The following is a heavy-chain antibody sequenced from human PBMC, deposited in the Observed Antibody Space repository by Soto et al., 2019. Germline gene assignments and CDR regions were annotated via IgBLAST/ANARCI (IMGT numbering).Heavy chain of an antibody. J-gene: IGHJ4*02. CDR2: IYHSGST. V-gene: IGHV4-39*07. CDR3: ARDKITGLFDY. CDR1: GGSIGSSSYY. Sequence: SETLSLTCPVSGGSIGSSSYYWGWIRQPPGKGLEWIGSIYHSGSTNYNPSLKSRVTISVDTSKNQFSLKLTSVTAADTAVYYCARDKITGLFDYWGQGTLVTVSS. D-gene: IGHD2-8*02.